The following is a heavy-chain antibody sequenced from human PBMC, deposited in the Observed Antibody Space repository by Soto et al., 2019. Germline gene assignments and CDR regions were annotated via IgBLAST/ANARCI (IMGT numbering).Heavy chain of an antibody. D-gene: IGHD1-26*01. CDR3: AKDLSGSYSGGFDY. CDR1: GFTFSSYG. Sequence: PGGSLRLSCAASGFTFSSYGMHWVRQAPGKGLEWVAVISYDGSNKYYADSVKGRFTISRDNSKNTLYLQMNSLRAEDTAVYYCAKDLSGSYSGGFDYWGQGTLVTVSS. CDR2: ISYDGSNK. V-gene: IGHV3-30*18. J-gene: IGHJ4*02.